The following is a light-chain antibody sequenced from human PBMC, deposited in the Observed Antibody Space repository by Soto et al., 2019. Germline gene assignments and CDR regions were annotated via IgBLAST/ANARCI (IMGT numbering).Light chain of an antibody. CDR2: WAS. CDR3: QQYYSTPV. CDR1: QSVLYSSNNKNY. Sequence: DIVMTQSPDSLAVSLGERATINCKSSQSVLYSSNNKNYLAWYQQKPGQPPKLLIYWASTRESGVPDRFSGSGSGTDFTLTISSLQAEDVAVYYCQQYYSTPVFDQGTRLEIK. J-gene: IGKJ5*01. V-gene: IGKV4-1*01.